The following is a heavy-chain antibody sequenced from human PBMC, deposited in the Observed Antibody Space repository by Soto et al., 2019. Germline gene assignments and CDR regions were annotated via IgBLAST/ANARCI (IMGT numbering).Heavy chain of an antibody. Sequence: QVQLQESGPGLVKPSETLSLTCDVSGDSISSPTWWTWVRQPPGKGLEWIGEVYHSGSTNYNTSLKSRVTIPVDKWKNQFSMRLSSVTAADTAVYYCATRAPIDGDPYWGQGTLVTVSS. D-gene: IGHD4-17*01. CDR3: ATRAPIDGDPY. CDR2: VYHSGST. CDR1: GDSISSPTW. V-gene: IGHV4-4*02. J-gene: IGHJ4*02.